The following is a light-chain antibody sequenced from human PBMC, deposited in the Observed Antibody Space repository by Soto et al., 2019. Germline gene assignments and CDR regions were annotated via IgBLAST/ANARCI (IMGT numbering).Light chain of an antibody. CDR3: QQYSNWPPLYT. Sequence: EIVMTQSPATLSVSPGERATLSCRASQSVSSYLAWYQQKPGLPPRLLIYDASTRATVIPDRFSGSGSGTDFTLTISSLQSADFAVYYCQQYSNWPPLYTFGRRTKLKIK. CDR2: DAS. V-gene: IGKV3-15*01. J-gene: IGKJ2*01. CDR1: QSVSSY.